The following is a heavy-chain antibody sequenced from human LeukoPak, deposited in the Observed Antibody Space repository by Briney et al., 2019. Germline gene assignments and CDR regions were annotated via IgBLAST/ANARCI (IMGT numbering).Heavy chain of an antibody. V-gene: IGHV5-51*01. J-gene: IGHJ6*03. CDR1: GYSFSTYW. D-gene: IGHD1-1*01. Sequence: GESLKISCKGSGYSFSTYWIGWVRQMPGKGLEWMGIIYPGDSDTRYSPSFQGQVTISADRSISTAYLQWSSLRAEDTAVYYCAKDFLDNRERPYYMDVWGKGTTVTVSS. CDR2: IYPGDSDT. CDR3: AKDFLDNRERPYYMDV.